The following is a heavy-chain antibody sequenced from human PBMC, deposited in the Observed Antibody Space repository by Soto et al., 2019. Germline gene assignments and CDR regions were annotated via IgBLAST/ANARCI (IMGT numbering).Heavy chain of an antibody. D-gene: IGHD3-3*01. V-gene: IGHV3-23*01. Sequence: EVQVLESGGGLAQPGGSLRLSCAASGFTFSSYAMSWVRQAPGKGLEWVSAISGSGGSTNYADSVKGRFTISRDNSKNTLYRQRYRLRAEDTAVYYCAKDWYFGSTIFGLMFDYWGQGTLVTVSS. CDR2: ISGSGGST. CDR1: GFTFSSYA. CDR3: AKDWYFGSTIFGLMFDY. J-gene: IGHJ4*02.